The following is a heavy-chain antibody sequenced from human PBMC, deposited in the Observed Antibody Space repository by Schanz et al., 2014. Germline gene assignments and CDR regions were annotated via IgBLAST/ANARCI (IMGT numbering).Heavy chain of an antibody. CDR1: GFVFGDYY. Sequence: EVQLVESGGGLIQPGGSLRLSCAASGFVFGDYYMTWIRQAPGKGLEWVAGISGSGTTTYYAASVKGRFTISRDNSKNTLYLQMNSLRAEDTAVYFCAKIERNEDWGQGTLVTVSS. CDR2: ISGSGTTT. CDR3: AKIERNED. J-gene: IGHJ4*02. D-gene: IGHD1-1*01. V-gene: IGHV3-23*04.